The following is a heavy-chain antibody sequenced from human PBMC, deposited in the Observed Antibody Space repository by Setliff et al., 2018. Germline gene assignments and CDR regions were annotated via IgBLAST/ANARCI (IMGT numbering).Heavy chain of an antibody. D-gene: IGHD5-12*01. J-gene: IGHJ4*02. Sequence: PSETLSLTCTVHGGSISSGCFCWSWIRQPAGKGLEWIVHIYTSGSTNYNPSLKSRVTISVDTSKNQFSLKLSSVTAADTAVYYCARGSPFASGGDYYFDSWGQGTLVTVSS. CDR1: GGSISSGCFC. V-gene: IGHV4-61*09. CDR3: ARGSPFASGGDYYFDS. CDR2: IYTSGST.